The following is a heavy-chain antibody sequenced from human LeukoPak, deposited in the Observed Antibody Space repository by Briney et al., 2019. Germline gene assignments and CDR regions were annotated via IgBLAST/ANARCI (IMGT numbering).Heavy chain of an antibody. Sequence: ASVTVSCKVSGYTLTELSMHWVRQAPGKGLEWMGGFDPEDGETIYAQEFQGRVTMTEDTSTDTAYMELSSLRSEDTAVYYCATPSGYYYGMDVWGQGTTVTVSS. J-gene: IGHJ6*02. CDR1: GYTLTELS. V-gene: IGHV1-24*01. CDR2: FDPEDGET. CDR3: ATPSGYYYGMDV.